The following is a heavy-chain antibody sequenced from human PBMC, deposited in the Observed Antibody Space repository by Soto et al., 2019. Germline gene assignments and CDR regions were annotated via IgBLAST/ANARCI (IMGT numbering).Heavy chain of an antibody. CDR3: ARGSKAFTIFGVEHDY. Sequence: GGSLRLSCAASGFTFSSYSMNWVRQAPGKGLEWVSYISSSSSTIYYADSVKGRFTISRDNAKNSLYLQMNSLRAEDTAVYYCARGSKAFTIFGVEHDYWGQGTLVTVSS. J-gene: IGHJ4*02. D-gene: IGHD3-3*01. CDR1: GFTFSSYS. CDR2: ISSSSSTI. V-gene: IGHV3-48*01.